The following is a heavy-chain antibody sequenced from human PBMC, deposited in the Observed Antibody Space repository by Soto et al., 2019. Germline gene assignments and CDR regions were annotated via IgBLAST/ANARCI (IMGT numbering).Heavy chain of an antibody. Sequence: QVQLQESGPGLVKASQTLSLTCEVSGGSISRGGYFWNWIRQHPEKGLEWIGYIYYSESTFYNPSLKSRLTISVDTSRNQFSLELKSVTAADTAVYFCARSYDPSGYYPLHNWFDSWGQGTLVTV. CDR2: IYYSEST. CDR3: ARSYDPSGYYPLHNWFDS. J-gene: IGHJ5*01. V-gene: IGHV4-31*02. CDR1: GGSISRGGYF. D-gene: IGHD3-3*01.